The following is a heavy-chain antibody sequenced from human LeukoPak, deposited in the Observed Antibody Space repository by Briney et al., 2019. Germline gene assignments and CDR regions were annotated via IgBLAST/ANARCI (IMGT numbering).Heavy chain of an antibody. J-gene: IGHJ5*02. CDR2: MNPNSGNT. CDR3: ARKNYCSGGSCYSRGWFDP. CDR1: GYTFTSYD. D-gene: IGHD2-15*01. V-gene: IGHV1-8*01. Sequence: ASVKVSCKASGYTFTSYDINWLRQASGQGLEWMGWMNPNSGNTVYAQKFQGRVTMTRDTSISTAYMELSSLRSEDTAMYYCARKNYCSGGSCYSRGWFDPWGQGTLVTVSS.